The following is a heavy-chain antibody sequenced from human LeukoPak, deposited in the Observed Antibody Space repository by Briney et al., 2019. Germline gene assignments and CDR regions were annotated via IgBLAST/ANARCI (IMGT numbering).Heavy chain of an antibody. CDR2: INWDGGST. D-gene: IGHD6-25*01. CDR1: GFTFDDHG. V-gene: IGHV3-20*04. Sequence: GGSLRLSCAASGFTFDDHGMSRVRQVPGKGLEWVAGINWDGGSTGYADSVKGRFTISRDNAKNSLYLQMNSLRADDTAVYYCARFAAGGSYYYYMDVWGKGTTVTVSS. J-gene: IGHJ6*03. CDR3: ARFAAGGSYYYYMDV.